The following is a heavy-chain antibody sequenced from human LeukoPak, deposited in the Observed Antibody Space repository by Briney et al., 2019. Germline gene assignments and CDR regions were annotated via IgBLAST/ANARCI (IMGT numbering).Heavy chain of an antibody. J-gene: IGHJ4*02. Sequence: PSETLSLTCTVSGGSISSSSYYWGWIRQPPGKGLEWIGSIYYSGSTYYNPSLKSRVTISVDTSKNQFSLKLSSVTAADTAVYYCARDFHEDYYDSSGYYDYWGQGTLVTVSS. V-gene: IGHV4-39*02. CDR1: GGSISSSSYY. D-gene: IGHD3-22*01. CDR3: ARDFHEDYYDSSGYYDY. CDR2: IYYSGST.